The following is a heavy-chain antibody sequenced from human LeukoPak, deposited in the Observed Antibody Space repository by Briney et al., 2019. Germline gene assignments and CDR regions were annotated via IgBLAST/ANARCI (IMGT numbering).Heavy chain of an antibody. CDR3: AKSSPAYYYDSSGYPVDY. J-gene: IGHJ4*02. Sequence: GGSLRLSCAASGSTFSSYAMSWVRQAPGKGLEWVSAISGSGGSTYYADSVKGRFTISRDNSKNTLYLQMNSLRAEDTAVYYCAKSSPAYYYDSSGYPVDYWGQGTLVTVSS. CDR1: GSTFSSYA. CDR2: ISGSGGST. V-gene: IGHV3-23*01. D-gene: IGHD3-22*01.